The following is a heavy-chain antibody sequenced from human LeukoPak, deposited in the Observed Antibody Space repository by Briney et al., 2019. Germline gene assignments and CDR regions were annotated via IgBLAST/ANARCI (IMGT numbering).Heavy chain of an antibody. CDR2: ISSNGGST. CDR3: ARGTARCGGDCYGL. J-gene: IGHJ4*02. V-gene: IGHV3-64*01. CDR1: GFTFSSYA. D-gene: IGHD2-21*01. Sequence: PGGSLRLSCAASGFTFSSYAMHWVRQAPGKGLEYVSAISSNGGSTYYANSVKGRFTISRDNAKNTLYLQMNSLRAEDTAVYYCARGTARCGGDCYGLWGQGTLVIVSS.